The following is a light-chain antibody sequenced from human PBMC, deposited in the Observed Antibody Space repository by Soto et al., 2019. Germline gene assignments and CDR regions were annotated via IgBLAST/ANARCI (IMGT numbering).Light chain of an antibody. J-gene: IGLJ1*01. CDR1: SSDVGAYNY. Sequence: VLTQPPSASGSPGQSVAISCTGTSSDVGAYNYVAWYQQHPGKVPKLMIYEVSKRPSGVPDRFSGSKSGNTASLTVSGLQADDEADYYCSSYAGSDVFVFGTGTKVTVL. CDR3: SSYAGSDVFV. V-gene: IGLV2-8*01. CDR2: EVS.